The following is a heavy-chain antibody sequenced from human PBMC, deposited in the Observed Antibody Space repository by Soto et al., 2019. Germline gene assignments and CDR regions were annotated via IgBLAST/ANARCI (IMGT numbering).Heavy chain of an antibody. CDR2: IRSKANSYAT. D-gene: IGHD2-21*01. Sequence: PGGSLRLSCAASGFTFSGSAMHWVRQASGKGLEWVGRIRSKANSYATAYAASVKGRFTISRDDSKNTAYLQMNSLKTEDTAVYYCTSPLNPHYGGFNYYYGMDVWGQGTTVTVSS. V-gene: IGHV3-73*01. CDR3: TSPLNPHYGGFNYYYGMDV. CDR1: GFTFSGSA. J-gene: IGHJ6*02.